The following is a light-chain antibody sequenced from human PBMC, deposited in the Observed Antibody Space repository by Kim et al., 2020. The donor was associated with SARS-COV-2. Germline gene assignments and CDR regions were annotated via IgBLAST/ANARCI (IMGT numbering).Light chain of an antibody. CDR3: QQSYSTPRT. CDR2: AAS. CDR1: QSISSY. Sequence: DIQMTQSPSSLSASVGDRVTITCRASQSISSYLNWYQQKPGKAPKFLIYAASSLQSGVPSRFSGSGSGTDFTLTISSLQPEDFATYYCQQSYSTPRTFDQGTKVDIK. V-gene: IGKV1-39*01. J-gene: IGKJ1*01.